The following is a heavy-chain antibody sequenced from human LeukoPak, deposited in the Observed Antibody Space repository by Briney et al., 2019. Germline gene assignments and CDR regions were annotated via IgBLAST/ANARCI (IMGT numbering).Heavy chain of an antibody. Sequence: PGGSLRLSCAASGFTFSSYWMSWVRQTPGKGLEWVANIRQDGSEKYYVDSVKGRFTISRDNAKNSLYLQMNSLRAEDTAVYYCARAFSSSWYNRLCDYWGQGTLVTVSS. CDR2: IRQDGSEK. J-gene: IGHJ4*02. CDR1: GFTFSSYW. D-gene: IGHD6-13*01. CDR3: ARAFSSSWYNRLCDY. V-gene: IGHV3-7*01.